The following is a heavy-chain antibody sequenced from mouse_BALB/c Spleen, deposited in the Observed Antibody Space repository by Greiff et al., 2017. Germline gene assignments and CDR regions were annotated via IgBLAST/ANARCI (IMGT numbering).Heavy chain of an antibody. CDR2: INPSTGYT. V-gene: IGHV1-7*01. J-gene: IGHJ3*01. Sequence: LQESGAELAKPGASVKMSCKASGYTFTSYWMHWVKQRPGQGLEWIGYINPSTGYTEYNQKFKDKATLTADKSSSTAYMQLSSLTSEDSAVYYCARSTMITTGAWFAYWGQGTLVTVSA. D-gene: IGHD2-4*01. CDR3: ARSTMITTGAWFAY. CDR1: GYTFTSYW.